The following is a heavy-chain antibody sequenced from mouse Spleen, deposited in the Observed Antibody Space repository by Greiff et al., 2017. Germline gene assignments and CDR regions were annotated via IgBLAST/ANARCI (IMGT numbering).Heavy chain of an antibody. CDR1: GFTFSSYG. V-gene: IGHV5-9-2*01. Sequence: EVQGVESGGGLVKPGGSLKLSCAASGFTFSSYGMSWVRLTPEKRLEWVATISGGGSYTYYPDSVKGRFTISRDNAKNNLYLQMSSLRSEDTALYYCARHGGGAMDYWGQGTSVTVSS. CDR2: ISGGGSYT. J-gene: IGHJ4*01. CDR3: ARHGGGAMDY.